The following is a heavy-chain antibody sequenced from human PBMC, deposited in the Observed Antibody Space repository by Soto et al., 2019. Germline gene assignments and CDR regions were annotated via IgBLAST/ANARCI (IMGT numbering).Heavy chain of an antibody. CDR1: GFTFSDHH. J-gene: IGHJ6*02. CDR3: ARSPAMDV. Sequence: PGGSLRLSCAASGFTFSDHHMDWVRQPPGKGLEWVGRTRNKANSYTTEYAASVKGRFTISRDDSKNSLYLQMNSLKTEDTAVYYCARSPAMDVWGQGTTVTVSS. V-gene: IGHV3-72*01. CDR2: TRNKANSYTT.